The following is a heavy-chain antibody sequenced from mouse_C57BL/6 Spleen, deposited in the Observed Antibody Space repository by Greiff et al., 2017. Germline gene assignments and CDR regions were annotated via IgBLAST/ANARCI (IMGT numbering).Heavy chain of an antibody. Sequence: VQLQQSGPELVKPGASVKISCKASGYAFSSSWMNWVKQRPGKGLEWIGRIYPGDGDTNYNGKFKGKATLTADKSSSTAYMQLSSLTSEDSAVYFCERSYYSNWGFAYWGQGALVTVSA. D-gene: IGHD2-5*01. CDR1: GYAFSSSW. V-gene: IGHV1-82*01. CDR2: IYPGDGDT. J-gene: IGHJ3*01. CDR3: ERSYYSNWGFAY.